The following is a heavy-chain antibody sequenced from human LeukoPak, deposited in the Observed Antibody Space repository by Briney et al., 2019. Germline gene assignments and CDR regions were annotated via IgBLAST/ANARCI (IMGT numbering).Heavy chain of an antibody. Sequence: SETLSLTCAVSGYSISSGYWGWIRQPPGKGLEWIGSIYHSGSTYYNPSLKSRVTISVDTSKNQFSLKLSSVTAADTAVYYCARQDYGGGYWGQGTLVIVSS. V-gene: IGHV4-38-2*01. D-gene: IGHD4-23*01. CDR1: GYSISSGY. J-gene: IGHJ4*02. CDR2: IYHSGST. CDR3: ARQDYGGGY.